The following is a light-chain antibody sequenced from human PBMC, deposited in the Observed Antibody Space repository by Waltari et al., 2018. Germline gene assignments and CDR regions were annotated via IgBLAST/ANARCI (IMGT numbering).Light chain of an antibody. CDR2: SAS. Sequence: EIVMTQSPATLSVSPGERALLSCRASQSVSGYLAWYQQKPGQAPRLLIYSASTRVTGSPARFSGSGSGTEFTLTISSLQSEDFAVYHCQQYNDWLAPTFGGGTKVEI. J-gene: IGKJ4*01. CDR3: QQYNDWLAPT. CDR1: QSVSGY. V-gene: IGKV3-15*01.